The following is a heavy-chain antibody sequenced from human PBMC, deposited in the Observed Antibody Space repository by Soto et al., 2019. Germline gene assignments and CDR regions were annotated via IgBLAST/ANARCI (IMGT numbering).Heavy chain of an antibody. CDR3: ARSNHDFWSGYPQGFFDY. V-gene: IGHV3-64*02. D-gene: IGHD3-3*01. CDR1: GLTLSTYA. CDR2: ISSNGGST. J-gene: IGHJ4*02. Sequence: PGGSLRLSCAASGLTLSTYAMNWVRQAPGKGLEYVSAISSNGGSTFYADSVEGRFTISRDNSKNTLYLQVGRLRAEDMAVYYCARSNHDFWSGYPQGFFDYWGQGALVTVSS.